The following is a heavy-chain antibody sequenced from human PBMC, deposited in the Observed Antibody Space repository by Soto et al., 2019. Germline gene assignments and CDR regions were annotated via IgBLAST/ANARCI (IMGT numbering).Heavy chain of an antibody. CDR1: GGSFSGYY. CDR2: INHSGST. Sequence: PSETLSLTCAVYGGSFSGYYWSWIRQPPGKGLEWIGEINHSGSTNYNPSLKSRVTISVDTSKNQFSLKLSSVTAADTAVYYCATYHDYGDYSYVSDWGQGTLVTVSS. V-gene: IGHV4-34*01. D-gene: IGHD4-17*01. J-gene: IGHJ4*02. CDR3: ATYHDYGDYSYVSD.